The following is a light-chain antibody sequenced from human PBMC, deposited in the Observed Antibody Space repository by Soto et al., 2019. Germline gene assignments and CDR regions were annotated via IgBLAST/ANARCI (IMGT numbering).Light chain of an antibody. CDR1: QSISSW. CDR3: QQYNSYSPET. J-gene: IGKJ1*01. V-gene: IGKV1-5*03. Sequence: DIQMTQSPSTLSASVGDRVTITCRASQSISSWFAWYQQKPGKAPKLLIYKASSLESGVPSRFSGSGSGTEFPLTISSLQPDDFATYYCQQYNSYSPETFGQGTKVEIK. CDR2: KAS.